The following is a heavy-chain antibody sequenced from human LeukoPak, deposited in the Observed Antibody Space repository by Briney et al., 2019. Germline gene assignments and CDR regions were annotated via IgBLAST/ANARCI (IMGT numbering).Heavy chain of an antibody. D-gene: IGHD2-2*01. CDR2: ISYDGSNK. V-gene: IGHV3-30*04. CDR1: GFTFSSYA. J-gene: IGHJ6*03. Sequence: PGGSLRLSCAASGFTFSSYAMHWVRQAPGKELEWVAVISYDGSNKYYADSVKGRFTISRDNSKNTLYLQMNSLRAEDTAVYYCARVEVPAANPPYYYYYMDVWGKGTTVTVSS. CDR3: ARVEVPAANPPYYYYYMDV.